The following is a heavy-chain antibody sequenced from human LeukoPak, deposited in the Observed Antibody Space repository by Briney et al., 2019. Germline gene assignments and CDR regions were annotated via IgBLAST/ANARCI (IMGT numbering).Heavy chain of an antibody. Sequence: GGSLRLSCAASGFTFSSYAMSWVRQAPGKGLEWVSAISGSGGSTYYADSVKGRFTISRDNSKNTLYLQMYSLRAEDTAVYYCAKDRYSSSLLYYFDYWGQGTLVTVSS. CDR2: ISGSGGST. V-gene: IGHV3-23*01. CDR3: AKDRYSSSLLYYFDY. J-gene: IGHJ4*02. CDR1: GFTFSSYA. D-gene: IGHD6-6*01.